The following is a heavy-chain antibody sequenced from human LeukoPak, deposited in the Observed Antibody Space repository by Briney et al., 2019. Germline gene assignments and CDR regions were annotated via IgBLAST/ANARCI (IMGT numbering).Heavy chain of an antibody. J-gene: IGHJ3*02. CDR1: GFAFSSYA. V-gene: IGHV3-23*01. Sequence: PGGSLRLSCAASGFAFSSYAMSWVRQAPGKGLEWVSVISGSGGSTYYADSVKGRFTLSRDNSKNTVYLQMNSLRAEDTAVYYCARELREHGVFDIWGQGTMVTVSS. CDR3: ARELREHGVFDI. D-gene: IGHD1-26*01. CDR2: ISGSGGST.